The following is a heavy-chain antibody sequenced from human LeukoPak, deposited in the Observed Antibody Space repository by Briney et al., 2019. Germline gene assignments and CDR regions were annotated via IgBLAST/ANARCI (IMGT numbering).Heavy chain of an antibody. CDR2: INHSGST. Sequence: SETLSLTCAVYGGSFSGYYWSWIRQPPGKGLEWIGEINHSGSTNYNPSLKSRVTISVDTSKNQFPLKLSSVTAADTAVYYCARGAWLLRGRRGSDFDYWGQGTLVTVSS. V-gene: IGHV4-34*01. CDR1: GGSFSGYY. CDR3: ARGAWLLRGRRGSDFDY. J-gene: IGHJ4*02. D-gene: IGHD3-22*01.